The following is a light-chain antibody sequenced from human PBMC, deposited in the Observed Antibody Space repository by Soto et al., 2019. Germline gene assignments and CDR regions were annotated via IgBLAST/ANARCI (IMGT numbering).Light chain of an antibody. J-gene: IGLJ2*01. CDR1: SSDVGGYNY. CDR2: DVS. Sequence: QSALTQPASVSGSPGQSITISCTGTSSDVGGYNYVSWYQQHPGKAPKLMIYDVSNRHSGVSNRFSGSKSGSTASLTISGLLAEDEADYYCSLSTSSSTQLVVFGGGTKLTV. CDR3: SLSTSSSTQLVV. V-gene: IGLV2-14*01.